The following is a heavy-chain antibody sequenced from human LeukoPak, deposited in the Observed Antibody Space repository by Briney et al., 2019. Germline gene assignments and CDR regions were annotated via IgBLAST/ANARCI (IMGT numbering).Heavy chain of an antibody. Sequence: PGGSLRLSCAASGFTVKTNYMSWVRQPPGKGLEWVSVLYDDGGTFYADSVKGRFTISRDESKNTLYLQMNSLRAEDTAMYYCARDSSGPGYWGQGTLVTVSS. J-gene: IGHJ4*02. D-gene: IGHD6-19*01. CDR2: LYDDGGT. V-gene: IGHV3-53*01. CDR1: GFTVKTNY. CDR3: ARDSSGPGY.